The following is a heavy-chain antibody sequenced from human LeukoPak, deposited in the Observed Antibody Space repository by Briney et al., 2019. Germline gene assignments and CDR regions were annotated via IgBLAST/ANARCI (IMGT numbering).Heavy chain of an antibody. J-gene: IGHJ4*02. CDR2: IYYSGST. CDR3: AIIADGYNHAYLDY. V-gene: IGHV4-38-2*02. D-gene: IGHD5-24*01. Sequence: SETLSLTCTVSGYSISSGCYWGWIRQPPGKGLEGIGSIYYSGSTYYNPSLKSRVTISVDTSKNQFSLKLIAVTAADTAVYYCAIIADGYNHAYLDYWGQGTLVTVSS. CDR1: GYSISSGCY.